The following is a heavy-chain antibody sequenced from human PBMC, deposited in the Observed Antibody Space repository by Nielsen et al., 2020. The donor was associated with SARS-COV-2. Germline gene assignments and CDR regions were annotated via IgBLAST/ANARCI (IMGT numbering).Heavy chain of an antibody. CDR3: AKAGAKFSSAWSVWFDP. CDR2: ISGSGGST. D-gene: IGHD6-13*01. V-gene: IGHV3-23*01. Sequence: GGSLRLSCAASGFTFDDYAMHWVRQAPGKGLEWVSAISGSGGSTYYADSVKGRFTISRDNSKNTLDLQMNSLRGEDTAVYYCAKAGAKFSSAWSVWFDPWGQGTLVTVSS. J-gene: IGHJ5*02. CDR1: GFTFDDYA.